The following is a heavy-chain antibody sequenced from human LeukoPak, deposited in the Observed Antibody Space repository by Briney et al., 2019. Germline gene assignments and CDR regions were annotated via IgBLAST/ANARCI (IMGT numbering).Heavy chain of an antibody. D-gene: IGHD6-19*01. CDR3: ARSYDSGGYVSDH. CDR2: ISYDGSSK. Sequence: GGSLRLSCAASGFTFSSYPMHWVRQAPGKGLEWVAVISYDGSSKYYADSVKGRFTISRDNSKNTLFLQMNSLRAEDTAVYYCARSYDSGGYVSDHWGQGTLVTVSS. V-gene: IGHV3-30*03. J-gene: IGHJ4*02. CDR1: GFTFSSYP.